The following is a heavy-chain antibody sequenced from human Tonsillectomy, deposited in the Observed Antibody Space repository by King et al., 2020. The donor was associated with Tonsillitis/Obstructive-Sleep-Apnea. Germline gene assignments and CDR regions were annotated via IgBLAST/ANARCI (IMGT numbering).Heavy chain of an antibody. CDR1: GGSISSYH. CDR3: ASRTTVVTPVCVQH. CDR2: IYFSGST. J-gene: IGHJ1*01. V-gene: IGHV4-59*08. Sequence: QLQESGPGLVKPSETLSLTCTVSGGSISSYHWSWIRQPPGKGLEWIGYIYFSGSTNYNPSLKSRVTISVDTSRNQFSLKLTSVTAADTAVYYCASRTTVVTPVCVQHWGQGTLVTVSS. D-gene: IGHD4-23*01.